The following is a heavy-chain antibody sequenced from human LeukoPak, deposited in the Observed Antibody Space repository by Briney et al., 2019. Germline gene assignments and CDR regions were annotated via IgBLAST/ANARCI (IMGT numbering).Heavy chain of an antibody. Sequence: GPVKVSCKASGYTFTSYGISWVRQAPGQGLEWMGWISGYNGNTNYAQKLQGRVTMTTDTSTSTAYMELRSLRSDDTAVYYCASFDCGSGGSCYSNYWGQGTLVTVSS. V-gene: IGHV1-18*01. CDR1: GYTFTSYG. CDR3: ASFDCGSGGSCYSNY. J-gene: IGHJ4*02. D-gene: IGHD2-15*01. CDR2: ISGYNGNT.